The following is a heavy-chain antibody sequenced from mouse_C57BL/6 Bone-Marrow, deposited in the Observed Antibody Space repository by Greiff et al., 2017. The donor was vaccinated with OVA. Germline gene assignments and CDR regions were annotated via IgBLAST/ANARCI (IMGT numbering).Heavy chain of an antibody. Sequence: EVQLQQSGPELVKPGASVKISCKASGYSFTGYYMNWVKQSPEKSLEWIGEINPSTGGTTYNQKFKAKATLTVDKSSSTAYMQLSSLTSEDSAVYYCARRHDGAMDYWGQGTSVTVSS. CDR3: ARRHDGAMDY. CDR2: INPSTGGT. CDR1: GYSFTGYY. V-gene: IGHV1-42*01. J-gene: IGHJ4*01. D-gene: IGHD2-12*01.